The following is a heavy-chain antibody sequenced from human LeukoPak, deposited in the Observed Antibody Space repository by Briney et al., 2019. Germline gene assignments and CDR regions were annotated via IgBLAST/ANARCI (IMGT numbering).Heavy chain of an antibody. D-gene: IGHD3-9*01. J-gene: IGHJ3*02. CDR3: ARSYQGYFDWSDAFDI. CDR1: GFTFSSYS. CDR2: ISSSSSYI. V-gene: IGHV3-21*01. Sequence: GGSLRLSCAASGFTFSSYSMNWVRQAPGKGLEWVSSISSSSSYIYYADSVKGRFTISRDNAKNTLYLQMNSLRAEDTAVYYCARSYQGYFDWSDAFDIWGQGTMVTVSS.